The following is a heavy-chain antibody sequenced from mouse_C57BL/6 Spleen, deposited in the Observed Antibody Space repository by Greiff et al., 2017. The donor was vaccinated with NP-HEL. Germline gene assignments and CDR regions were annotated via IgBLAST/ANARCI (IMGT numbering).Heavy chain of an antibody. V-gene: IGHV1-19*01. CDR2: INPYNGGT. Sequence: EVQLQQSGPVLVKPGASVKMSCKASGYTFTDYYMNWVKQSHGKSLEWIGVINPYNGGTSYNQKFKGKATLTVDKSSSTAYMELNSLTSEDSAVYYCAPYDGETDYWGQGTTLTVSS. D-gene: IGHD2-12*01. CDR3: APYDGETDY. CDR1: GYTFTDYY. J-gene: IGHJ2*01.